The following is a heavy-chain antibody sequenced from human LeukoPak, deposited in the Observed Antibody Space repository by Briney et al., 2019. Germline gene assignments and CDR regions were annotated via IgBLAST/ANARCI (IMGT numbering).Heavy chain of an antibody. CDR2: IKKDGSQK. D-gene: IGHD1-26*01. Sequence: GGSLRLSCVGSGFTFSDKWMSWVRQAPGKGPEWVASIKKDGSQKYYVDSVKGRFTISRDNAQNSLYLQMSSLRVEDTAIYSCARVGWELLNLHFDPWGQGTLVTVSS. CDR1: GFTFSDKW. CDR3: ARVGWELLNLHFDP. V-gene: IGHV3-7*03. J-gene: IGHJ5*02.